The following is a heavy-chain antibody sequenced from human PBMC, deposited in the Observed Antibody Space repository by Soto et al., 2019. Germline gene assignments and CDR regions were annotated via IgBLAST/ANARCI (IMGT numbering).Heavy chain of an antibody. CDR2: ISSSSSYI. D-gene: IGHD6-19*01. V-gene: IGHV3-21*01. CDR1: GFTFSSYS. Sequence: EVQLVESGGGLVKPGGSLRLSCAASGFTFSSYSMNWVRQAPGKGLEWVSSISSSSSYIYYADSVKGRFTISRDNAKNSLYLQMYSLRAEDTAVYYCARAGSVAGNGYFQHWGQGTLVTVSS. CDR3: ARAGSVAGNGYFQH. J-gene: IGHJ1*01.